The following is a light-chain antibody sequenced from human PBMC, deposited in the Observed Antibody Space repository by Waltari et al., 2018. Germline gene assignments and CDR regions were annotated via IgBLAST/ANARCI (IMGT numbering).Light chain of an antibody. CDR3: QQYGSSPDT. J-gene: IGKJ4*02. CDR2: GAS. V-gene: IGKV3-20*01. Sequence: EIVLTQSPGTLSLSPGETAPLSCRASQSVSSSYLAWYQQKPGQAPRLLIYGASSRATGVPDRFSGSGSGTDFTLTISRLEPEDFAVYYCQQYGSSPDTFGGGTKVEIK. CDR1: QSVSSSY.